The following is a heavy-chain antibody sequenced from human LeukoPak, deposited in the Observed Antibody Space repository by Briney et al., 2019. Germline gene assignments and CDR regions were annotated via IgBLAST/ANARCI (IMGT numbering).Heavy chain of an antibody. CDR2: ISYDGSNK. J-gene: IGHJ3*02. V-gene: IGHV3-30-3*01. Sequence: QAGGSLRLSCAASGFTFTSYAMHWVRQAPGKGLEWVAVISYDGSNKYYADSVKGRFTISRGNSKNTLYLQMNSLRAEDTAVYYCARGTHAFDIWGQGTMVTVSS. CDR1: GFTFTSYA. CDR3: ARGTHAFDI.